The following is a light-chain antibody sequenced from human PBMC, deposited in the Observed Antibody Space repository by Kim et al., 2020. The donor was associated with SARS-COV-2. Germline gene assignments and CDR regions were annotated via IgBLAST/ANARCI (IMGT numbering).Light chain of an antibody. J-gene: IGLJ2*01. CDR2: QDS. Sequence: SYELTQPPSVSVSPGQTASITCSGDRLGDKYASWYLQKPGQSPVLVIYQDSERPSGIPERFSGSNSGNTATLTISGTQTVDEADYYCQAWDSSAAVVFGG. CDR3: QAWDSSAAVV. V-gene: IGLV3-1*01. CDR1: RLGDKY.